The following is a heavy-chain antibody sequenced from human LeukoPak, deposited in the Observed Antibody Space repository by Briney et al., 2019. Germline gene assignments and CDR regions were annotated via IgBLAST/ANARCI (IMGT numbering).Heavy chain of an antibody. CDR1: GFTFSSYA. Sequence: HPGGSLRLSCAASGFTFSSYAMSWVRQAPGKGLEWVLAISGSGGSTYYADSVKGRFTISRDNSKNTLYLQMNSLRAEDTAVYYCAKAGYCSGGSCYGSGVYWGQGTLVTVSS. V-gene: IGHV3-23*01. CDR3: AKAGYCSGGSCYGSGVY. CDR2: ISGSGGST. J-gene: IGHJ4*02. D-gene: IGHD2-15*01.